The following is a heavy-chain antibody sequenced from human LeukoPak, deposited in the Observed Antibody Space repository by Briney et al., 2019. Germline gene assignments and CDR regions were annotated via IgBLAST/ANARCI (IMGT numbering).Heavy chain of an antibody. CDR2: ITRDGGQT. CDR3: AREGHRLAESCTSAFDL. D-gene: IGHD2/OR15-2a*01. V-gene: IGHV3-74*01. J-gene: IGHJ3*01. CDR1: GFTFSAIW. Sequence: PGESLRLSCVVSGFTFSAIWTHCVRQPPGKGLAWVSHITRDGGQTNYTDSVKGRFTISRDNARNTVYLQMSSLIVEDTAIYFCAREGHRLAESCTSAFDLWGQGTLVTVSS.